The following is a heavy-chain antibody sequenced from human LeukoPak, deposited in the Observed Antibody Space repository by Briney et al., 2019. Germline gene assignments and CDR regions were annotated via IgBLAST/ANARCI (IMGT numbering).Heavy chain of an antibody. V-gene: IGHV3-7*01. CDR1: GFTFRNYW. Sequence: GGSLRLSCAASGFTFRNYWMSWVRQAPGKGLGWVANIKQDGSEEYYVDSVKGRFTISRDNTKNPLDLLMNSLRAEDTAVYYCARASTAGVGAFDIWGQGTMVTVSS. J-gene: IGHJ3*02. CDR3: ARASTAGVGAFDI. CDR2: IKQDGSEE. D-gene: IGHD2-15*01.